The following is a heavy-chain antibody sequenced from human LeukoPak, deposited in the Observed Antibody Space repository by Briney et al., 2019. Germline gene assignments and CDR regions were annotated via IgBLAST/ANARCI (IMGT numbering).Heavy chain of an antibody. CDR1: GFTFSSYG. Sequence: GGSLRLSCAASGFTFSSYGMHWVRQAPGKGLEWVAFIRYDGSNKYYADSVKGRFTISRDNSKNTLYLQMNSLRAEDTAVYYCAKDRVPYSGSRRGSDYWGQGTLVTVSS. J-gene: IGHJ4*02. D-gene: IGHD1-26*01. CDR2: IRYDGSNK. CDR3: AKDRVPYSGSRRGSDY. V-gene: IGHV3-30*02.